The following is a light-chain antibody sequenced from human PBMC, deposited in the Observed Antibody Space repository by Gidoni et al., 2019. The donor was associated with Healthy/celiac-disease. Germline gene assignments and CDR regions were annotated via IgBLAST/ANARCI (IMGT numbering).Light chain of an antibody. CDR3: QQRSNWPSALT. J-gene: IGKJ4*01. CDR1: QSVSSY. CDR2: DAS. V-gene: IGKV3-11*01. Sequence: EIGLTQSPATLSFSPGERATLSCRASQSVSSYLAWYQQKPGQAPRLLIYDASNRATGIPARFSGSGSWTDFTLTISSLEPEDFAVYYCQQRSNWPSALTFGGXTKVEIK.